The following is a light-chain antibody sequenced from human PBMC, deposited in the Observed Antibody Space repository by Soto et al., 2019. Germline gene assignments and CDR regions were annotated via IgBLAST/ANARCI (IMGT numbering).Light chain of an antibody. CDR1: QSVTSNV. CDR3: QQYGRSPLLYP. CDR2: GAS. J-gene: IGKJ2*01. Sequence: ENVLTQSPGTLSLSPGERATLSCRASQSVTSNVLAWYQQKPGQAPRLLIYGASTRAAGVPDRFSGSGSGTDVTLTITGLEREHFAVYYCQQYGRSPLLYPFGQGTKL. V-gene: IGKV3-20*01.